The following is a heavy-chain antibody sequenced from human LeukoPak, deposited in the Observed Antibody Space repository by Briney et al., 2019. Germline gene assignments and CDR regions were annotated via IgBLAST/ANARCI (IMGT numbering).Heavy chain of an antibody. CDR2: ISGSGGST. V-gene: IGHV3-23*01. Sequence: GGSLRLSCAASGFTFSSYGMSWVRQAPGKGLEWASAISGSGGSTYYADSVKGRFTISRDNSKNTLYLQMNSLRAEDTAVYYCATPPYCSGGSCYSGVIDYWGQGTLVTVSS. J-gene: IGHJ4*02. D-gene: IGHD2-15*01. CDR1: GFTFSSYG. CDR3: ATPPYCSGGSCYSGVIDY.